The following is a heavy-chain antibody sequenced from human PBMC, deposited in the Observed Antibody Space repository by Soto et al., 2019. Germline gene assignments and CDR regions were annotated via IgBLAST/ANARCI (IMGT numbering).Heavy chain of an antibody. D-gene: IGHD6-6*01. V-gene: IGHV3-48*02. CDR2: ISSGSSTI. CDR3: AREEGIAARRFYFY. CDR1: GFTFSSYS. Sequence: PGGSLRLSCAASGFTFSSYSMNWVRQAPGKGLEWVSYISSGSSTIYYADSVKGRFTISRDNAQNSLYLQMDSLRDEDTAVYYCAREEGIAARRFYFYWRQGTLVTVSS. J-gene: IGHJ4*02.